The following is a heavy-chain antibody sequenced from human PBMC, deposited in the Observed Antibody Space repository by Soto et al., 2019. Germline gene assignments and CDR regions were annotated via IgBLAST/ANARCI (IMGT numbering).Heavy chain of an antibody. CDR3: ARGRGYSYGLDP. V-gene: IGHV4-30-4*01. Sequence: SETLSLTCTVSGDSISSNNNYWSWIRQPPGEGLEWIGFISYSGTTSYSPSLKSRVAISLDTSKNQFSLSLSSVTAADTAVYYCARGRGYSYGLDPWGQGTLVTVTS. CDR1: GDSISSNNNY. D-gene: IGHD5-18*01. CDR2: ISYSGTT. J-gene: IGHJ5*02.